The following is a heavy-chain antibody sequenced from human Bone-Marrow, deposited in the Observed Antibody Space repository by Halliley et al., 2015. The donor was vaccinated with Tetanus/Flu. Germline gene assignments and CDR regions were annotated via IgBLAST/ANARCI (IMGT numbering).Heavy chain of an antibody. Sequence: LEWVVFITHDSNSIVYADSVRGRFSVSRDNAKNSLDLQMNRLTGEDTAVYYCVRDDIVARDMDVWGQGTTVTVSS. V-gene: IGHV3-11*05. D-gene: IGHD2-21*01. J-gene: IGHJ6*02. CDR2: ITHDSNSI. CDR3: VRDDIVARDMDV.